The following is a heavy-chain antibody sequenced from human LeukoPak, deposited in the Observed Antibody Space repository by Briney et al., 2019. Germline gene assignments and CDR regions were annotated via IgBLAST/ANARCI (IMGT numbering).Heavy chain of an antibody. Sequence: PSGTLSLTCAVSGGSISSSNWWSWVRQPPGKGLEWIGEIYHSGSTNYNPSLKSRVTISVDKSKNQFSLKLSSVTAADTAVYYCARVSLSRNYYDSSSYSPLIWGQGTMVTVSS. CDR3: ARVSLSRNYYDSSSYSPLI. CDR2: IYHSGST. D-gene: IGHD3-22*01. V-gene: IGHV4-4*02. CDR1: GGSISSSNW. J-gene: IGHJ3*02.